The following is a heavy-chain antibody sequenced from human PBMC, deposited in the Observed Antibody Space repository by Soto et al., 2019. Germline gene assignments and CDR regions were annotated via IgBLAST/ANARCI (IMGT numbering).Heavy chain of an antibody. CDR3: ASALIVVVTAPYYYYGMDV. D-gene: IGHD2-21*02. V-gene: IGHV1-46*01. J-gene: IGHJ6*02. CDR2: INPSGGST. Sequence: GASVKVSCKASGYTFTSYYMHWVRQAPGQGLEWMEIINPSGGSTSYAQKFQGRVTMTRDTSTSTVYMELSSLRSEDTAVYYCASALIVVVTAPYYYYGMDVWSQGTTVTVSS. CDR1: GYTFTSYY.